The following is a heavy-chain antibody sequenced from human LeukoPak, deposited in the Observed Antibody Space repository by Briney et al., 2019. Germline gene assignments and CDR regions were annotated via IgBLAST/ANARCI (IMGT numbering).Heavy chain of an antibody. CDR2: IYYSGST. D-gene: IGHD2-15*01. CDR3: ARSSSTVYSTYGMDV. Sequence: SETLSLTCTVSGGSISSCYWSWIRQPPGKGLEWIGYIYYSGSTNYNPSLKSRVTISVDTSKNQFSLKLSSVTAADTAVYYCARSSSTVYSTYGMDVWGQGTTVTVSS. J-gene: IGHJ6*02. V-gene: IGHV4-59*01. CDR1: GGSISSCY.